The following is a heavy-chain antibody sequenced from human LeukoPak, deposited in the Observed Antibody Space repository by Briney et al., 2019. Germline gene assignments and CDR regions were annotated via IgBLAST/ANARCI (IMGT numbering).Heavy chain of an antibody. Sequence: GRSLRLSCAASGFTVSSNYMSWVRQAPGKGLEWVSVSYSGGSTYYADAVKGRFTISRDNSKNTLYLQMNSLRTEDTAVYYCARGGSSSSDYWGQGTLVTVSS. J-gene: IGHJ4*02. CDR2: SYSGGST. V-gene: IGHV3-66*02. CDR1: GFTVSSNY. D-gene: IGHD6-6*01. CDR3: ARGGSSSSDY.